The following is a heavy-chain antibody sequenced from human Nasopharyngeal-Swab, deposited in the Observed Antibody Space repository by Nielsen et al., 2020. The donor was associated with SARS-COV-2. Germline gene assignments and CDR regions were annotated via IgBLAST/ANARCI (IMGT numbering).Heavy chain of an antibody. J-gene: IGHJ4*02. CDR2: ISGSGGST. Sequence: GESLKISCAASGFTFSSYAMSWVRQAPGKGLEWVSAISGSGGSTYYAGSVKGRFTISRDNSKNTLYLQMNSLRAEDTAVYYCAKDLLGYCSSTSCGESDYWGQGTLVTVSS. CDR1: GFTFSSYA. D-gene: IGHD2-2*01. CDR3: AKDLLGYCSSTSCGESDY. V-gene: IGHV3-23*01.